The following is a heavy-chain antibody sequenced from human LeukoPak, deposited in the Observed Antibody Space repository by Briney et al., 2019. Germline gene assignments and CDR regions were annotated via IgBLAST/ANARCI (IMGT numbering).Heavy chain of an antibody. CDR1: GFSLSTRAMC. V-gene: IGHV2-70*11. CDR2: IDWDDDQ. Sequence: SGPTLVNPTQTLTLTCTYSGFSLSTRAMCVNWIRQSPGKALEWLARIDWDDDQYYNPSLMTRLALSKDTSKNQVVLTMTNMDAVDTATYFCARIPTIYSSTWYFDSWGPGTLVTVSS. D-gene: IGHD6-19*01. J-gene: IGHJ4*02. CDR3: ARIPTIYSSTWYFDS.